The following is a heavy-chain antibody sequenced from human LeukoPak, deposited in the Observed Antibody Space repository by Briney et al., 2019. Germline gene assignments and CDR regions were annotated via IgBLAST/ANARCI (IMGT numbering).Heavy chain of an antibody. D-gene: IGHD3-22*01. V-gene: IGHV5-51*01. CDR1: GYSFTSYW. J-gene: IGHJ4*02. CDR3: ARRRYYYDSSGYYYDLFDY. Sequence: GESLKISCKGSGYSFTSYWIGWVRQMPGNGLECMGIIYPGDSDTRYSPSFQGQVTISADKSISTAYLQWSSLKASDTAMYYCARRRYYYDSSGYYYDLFDYWGQGTLVTVSS. CDR2: IYPGDSDT.